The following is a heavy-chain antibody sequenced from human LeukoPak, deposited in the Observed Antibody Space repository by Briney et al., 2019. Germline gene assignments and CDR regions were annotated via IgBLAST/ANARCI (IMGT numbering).Heavy chain of an antibody. Sequence: PGGSLRLSCAASGLPFSSHAVNWVRQAPGKGLEWVSAISGSGGSTYYADSVKGRFTISRDNSKNTLSLQMNSLRAEDTAVYYCAKDVVTMFRYFDYWGQGTLVTVSS. J-gene: IGHJ4*02. D-gene: IGHD3-10*02. CDR2: ISGSGGST. CDR3: AKDVVTMFRYFDY. CDR1: GLPFSSHA. V-gene: IGHV3-23*01.